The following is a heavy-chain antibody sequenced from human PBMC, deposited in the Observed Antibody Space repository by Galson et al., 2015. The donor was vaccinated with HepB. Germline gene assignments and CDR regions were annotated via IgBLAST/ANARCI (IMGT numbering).Heavy chain of an antibody. V-gene: IGHV3-33*01. J-gene: IGHJ1*01. Sequence: SLRLSCAASGFTFSSHGMHWVRQAPGKRLEWVAVIWYDGSNKYYADSVKGRFTISRDNSKNTLNVQMNSLRVEDTAVYYCAGGPGYFQHWGQGTLVIVSS. CDR1: GFTFSSHG. CDR2: IWYDGSNK. CDR3: AGGPGYFQH.